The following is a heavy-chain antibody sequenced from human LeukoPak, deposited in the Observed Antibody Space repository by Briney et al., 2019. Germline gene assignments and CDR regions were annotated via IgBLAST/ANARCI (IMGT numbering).Heavy chain of an antibody. CDR3: ARGASSGWYDWFDP. Sequence: GASVKVSCKASGYTFTSYAINRVRQAPGQGLEWMGWINTNTGNPTYAQGFTGRFVFSLDTSVSTAYLQISSLKAEDTAVYYCARGASSGWYDWFDPWGQGTLVTVSS. D-gene: IGHD6-19*01. V-gene: IGHV7-4-1*02. CDR1: GYTFTSYA. CDR2: INTNTGNP. J-gene: IGHJ5*02.